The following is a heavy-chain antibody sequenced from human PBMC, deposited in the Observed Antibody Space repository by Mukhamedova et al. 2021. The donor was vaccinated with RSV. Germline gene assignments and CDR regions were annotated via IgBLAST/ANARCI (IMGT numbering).Heavy chain of an antibody. V-gene: IGHV3-21*01. D-gene: IGHD1-26*01. J-gene: IGHJ4*02. CDR3: ARGETVGATPGFDH. Sequence: SAHIFYADSVQGRFTISRDDAQNSLYLQMNSLRAEDTAVYYCARGETVGATPGFDHWGKGTLVTVPS. CDR2: SAHI.